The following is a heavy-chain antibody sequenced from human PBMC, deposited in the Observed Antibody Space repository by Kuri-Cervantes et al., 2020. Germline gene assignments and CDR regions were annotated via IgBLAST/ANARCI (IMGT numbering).Heavy chain of an antibody. D-gene: IGHD5-12*01. CDR2: IWYDGSNK. CDR1: GFTFSSYG. CDR3: ARDQGYSGYVSALGY. V-gene: IGHV3-33*01. Sequence: GGSLRLSCAASGFTFSSYGMHWVRQAPGKGLEWVAVIWYDGSNKYYADSVKGRFTISRDNSKNTLYLQMNSLRAEDTAVYYCARDQGYSGYVSALGYWGQGTLVTVSS. J-gene: IGHJ4*02.